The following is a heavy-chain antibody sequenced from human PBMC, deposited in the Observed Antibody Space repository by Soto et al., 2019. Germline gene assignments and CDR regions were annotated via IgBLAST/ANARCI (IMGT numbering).Heavy chain of an antibody. Sequence: ASVKVSCKASGYTFTSYGISWVRQAPGQGLEWMGWISAYNGNTNYAQKLQGRVTMTTDTSTSTAYMELRSLRSDDTAVYYCARSSLGLGIFGVVPDPHYYYGMDVWGQGTTVTVS. CDR1: GYTFTSYG. J-gene: IGHJ6*02. CDR3: ARSSLGLGIFGVVPDPHYYYGMDV. CDR2: ISAYNGNT. D-gene: IGHD3-3*01. V-gene: IGHV1-18*01.